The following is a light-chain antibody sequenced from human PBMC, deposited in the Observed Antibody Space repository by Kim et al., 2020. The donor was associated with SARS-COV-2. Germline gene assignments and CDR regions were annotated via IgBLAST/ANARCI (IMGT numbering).Light chain of an antibody. J-gene: IGLJ2*01. V-gene: IGLV3-19*01. CDR1: NLRSYY. CDR3: NSRDSSGNHHVV. Sequence: LGQTVRITCQGDNLRSYYASWYQQKPGQAPVLVIYGKNNRPSGIPDRFSGSSSGNTASLTITGAQAEDEADYYCNSRDSSGNHHVVFGGGTKLTVL. CDR2: GKN.